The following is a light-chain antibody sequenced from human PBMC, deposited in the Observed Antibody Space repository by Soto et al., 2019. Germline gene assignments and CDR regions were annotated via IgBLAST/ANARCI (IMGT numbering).Light chain of an antibody. CDR1: SSNIGAGYG. CDR2: GNN. Sequence: QSVLTQPPSVSGAPGQMVTISCTGSSSNIGAGYGVHWYQQLPGTAPKLLIYGNNNRPSGVPDRFSGSKSGTSASLAITGLQAEDEADYYCQSYDSSLSAFYVFGTGTKVTVL. CDR3: QSYDSSLSAFYV. J-gene: IGLJ1*01. V-gene: IGLV1-40*01.